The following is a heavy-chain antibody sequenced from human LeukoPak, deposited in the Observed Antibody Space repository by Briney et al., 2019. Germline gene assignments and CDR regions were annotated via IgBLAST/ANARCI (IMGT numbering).Heavy chain of an antibody. V-gene: IGHV3-48*03. Sequence: QPRGSLRLSCAASGFTFSSYEMNWVRQAPGKGLEWVSYISSSGSTIYYADSVKGRFTISRDNAKNSLYLQMNSLRAEDTAVYYCARVSSYDSSGYHFDYWGQGTLVTVSS. CDR3: ARVSSYDSSGYHFDY. J-gene: IGHJ4*02. D-gene: IGHD3-22*01. CDR1: GFTFSSYE. CDR2: ISSSGSTI.